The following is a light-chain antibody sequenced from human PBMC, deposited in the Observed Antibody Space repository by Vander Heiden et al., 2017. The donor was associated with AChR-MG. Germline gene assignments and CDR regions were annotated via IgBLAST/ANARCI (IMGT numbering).Light chain of an antibody. CDR3: QRSGLT. J-gene: IGKJ4*01. CDR1: QSVSSSY. V-gene: IGKV3-20*01. CDR2: GAS. Sequence: EIVLTQSPGTLSLSPGERATLSCRASQSVSSSYLAWYQQKPGQAPRLLIYGASSRATGIPDRFSGSGSGTDFTLTISRLEPEDFAVYYCQRSGLTFGGGTKVEIK.